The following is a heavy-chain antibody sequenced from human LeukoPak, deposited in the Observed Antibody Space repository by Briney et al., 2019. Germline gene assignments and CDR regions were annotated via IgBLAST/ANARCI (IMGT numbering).Heavy chain of an antibody. V-gene: IGHV3-74*01. J-gene: IGHJ4*02. CDR3: ASETTGSPDN. CDR1: GFTFSSYW. CDR2: VNSDGSST. Sequence: GGSLRLSCAASGFTFSSYWMHWVRQAPGKGLVWVSRVNSDGSSTGYADSVKGRFTISRDNAKNTLYLQLNSLRAEDTALYYCASETTGSPDNRGQRTLVTVSS. D-gene: IGHD3-9*01.